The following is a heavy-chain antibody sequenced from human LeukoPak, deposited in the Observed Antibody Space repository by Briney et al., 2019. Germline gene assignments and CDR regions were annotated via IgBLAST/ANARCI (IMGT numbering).Heavy chain of an antibody. CDR3: ARGPAPRGVDP. D-gene: IGHD3-16*01. CDR1: GGSFSGYY. Sequence: SETLSLTCAVYGGSFSGYYWSWICQPPGKGLEWIGEINHSGSTNYNPSLKSRVTISVDTSKNQFSLKLSSVTAADTAVYYCARGPAPRGVDPWGQGTLVTVSS. V-gene: IGHV4-34*01. J-gene: IGHJ5*02. CDR2: INHSGST.